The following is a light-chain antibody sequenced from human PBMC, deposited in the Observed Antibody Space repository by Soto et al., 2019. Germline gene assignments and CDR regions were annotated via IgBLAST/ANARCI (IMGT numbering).Light chain of an antibody. V-gene: IGLV1-44*01. J-gene: IGLJ2*01. CDR2: IAN. CDR1: TSNIGSQT. CDR3: ASWDDSLNGPV. Sequence: QSPLTRPPSASVTTGHRGSISSSGSTSNIGSQTVNWYQRPTGTAPNLLIYIANERPSGVPYRFSGSKSGTSASLAISGLQSEDEADYFCASWDDSLNGPVFGGGTKVTVL.